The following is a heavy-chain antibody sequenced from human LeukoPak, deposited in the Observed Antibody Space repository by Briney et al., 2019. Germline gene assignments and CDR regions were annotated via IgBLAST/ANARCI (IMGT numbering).Heavy chain of an antibody. V-gene: IGHV1-18*01. CDR2: ISAYNGNT. Sequence: ASVKVSCKASGYTFTSYGISWVRQAPGQGLEWMGWISAYNGNTSYAQKLQGRVTMTTDTSTSTAYMELRSLRSDDTAVYYCASSTDGDYDFWSGYFVWGKGTLVTVSS. CDR3: ASSTDGDYDFWSGYFV. J-gene: IGHJ4*02. D-gene: IGHD3-3*01. CDR1: GYTFTSYG.